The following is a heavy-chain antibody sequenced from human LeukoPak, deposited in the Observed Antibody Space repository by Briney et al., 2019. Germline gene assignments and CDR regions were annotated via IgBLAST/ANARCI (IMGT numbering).Heavy chain of an antibody. J-gene: IGHJ4*02. Sequence: GGSLRLSCAASGFTFSSYTMHWVRQAPGKGLEWVAVISYDGSNKYCADSVKGRFTISRDNSKNTLYLQMNSLRAEDTAVYYCARGGIVVLAVLDYWGQGTLVTVSS. CDR3: ARGGIVVLAVLDY. V-gene: IGHV3-30-3*01. CDR1: GFTFSSYT. D-gene: IGHD2-15*01. CDR2: ISYDGSNK.